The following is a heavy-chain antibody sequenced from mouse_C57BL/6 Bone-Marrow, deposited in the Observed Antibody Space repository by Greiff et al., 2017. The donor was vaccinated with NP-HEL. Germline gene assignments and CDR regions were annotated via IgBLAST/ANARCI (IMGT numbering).Heavy chain of an antibody. V-gene: IGHV1-26*01. J-gene: IGHJ2*01. Sequence: EVQLQQSGPELVKPGASVKISCKASGYTFTDYYMNWVKQSHGKSLEWIGDINPNNGGTSYNQKFKGKATLTVDKSSSTAYMELRSLTSEDSEVYYCATYYSFDYWGQGTTLTVSS. D-gene: IGHD2-10*01. CDR2: INPNNGGT. CDR3: ATYYSFDY. CDR1: GYTFTDYY.